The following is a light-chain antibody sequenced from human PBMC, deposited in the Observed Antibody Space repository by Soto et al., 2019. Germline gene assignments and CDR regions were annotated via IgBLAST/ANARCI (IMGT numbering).Light chain of an antibody. CDR1: QSVAGTY. Sequence: EIVLTQSPGTLSLSPGERATLSCRASQSVAGTYLAWYQQKPGQAPRLLIYRASSRATGIPDRFSGSGSGTDFTLTISRLEPEDFAVYYCQQYGSSPWTFGQGTKVDIK. CDR2: RAS. CDR3: QQYGSSPWT. J-gene: IGKJ1*01. V-gene: IGKV3-20*01.